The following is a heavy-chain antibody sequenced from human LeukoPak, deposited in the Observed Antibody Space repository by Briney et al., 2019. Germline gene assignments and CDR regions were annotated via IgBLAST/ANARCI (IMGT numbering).Heavy chain of an antibody. CDR2: ITSTSSFI. V-gene: IGHV3-21*01. J-gene: IGHJ4*02. D-gene: IGHD5-12*01. CDR3: TSEVATIEGKFDY. Sequence: GGSLRLSCAASGFTFRTYTMNWVRQAPGKGLEWVSSITSTSSFIFYADSVQGRFTISRDNAKNSLYLQMDSLRAEDTAVYYCTSEVATIEGKFDYSGQGTLVTVSS. CDR1: GFTFRTYT.